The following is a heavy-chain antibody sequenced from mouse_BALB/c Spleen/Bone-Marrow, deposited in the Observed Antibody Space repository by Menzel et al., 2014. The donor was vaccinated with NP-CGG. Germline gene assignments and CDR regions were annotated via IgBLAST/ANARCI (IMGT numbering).Heavy chain of an antibody. CDR2: IRNKANGYTT. CDR3: ARGAYGNYFAWFAY. Sequence: EVQRVESGGGLFPPFFSLILSCATSGFTFTDYYMSWVRQPPGKALEWLGFIRNKANGYTTEYSASVKGRFTISRDNSQSILYLQINTLRTEDSATYYCARGAYGNYFAWFAYWGKGTLVTVSA. V-gene: IGHV7-3*02. CDR1: GFTFTDYY. D-gene: IGHD2-1*01. J-gene: IGHJ3*01.